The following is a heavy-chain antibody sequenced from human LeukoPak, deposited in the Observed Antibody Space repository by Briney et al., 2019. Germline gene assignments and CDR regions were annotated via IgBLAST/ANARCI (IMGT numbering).Heavy chain of an antibody. CDR1: GGSISSSSYY. CDR2: IYYSGST. D-gene: IGHD2-21*02. J-gene: IGHJ3*02. V-gene: IGHV4-39*07. Sequence: PSETLSLTCTVSGGSISSSSYYWGWIRQPPGKGLEWIGSIYYSGSTNYNPSLKSRVTISVDTSKNQFSLKLSSVTAADTAVYYCVGADFDAFDIWGQGTMVTVSS. CDR3: VGADFDAFDI.